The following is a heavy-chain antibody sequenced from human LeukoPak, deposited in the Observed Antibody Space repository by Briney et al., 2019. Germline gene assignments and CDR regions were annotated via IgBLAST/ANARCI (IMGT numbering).Heavy chain of an antibody. D-gene: IGHD5-12*01. V-gene: IGHV3-23*01. CDR2: ISGSGGST. CDR3: AKARGGGYSGYEPDY. CDR1: GFTFSSYG. J-gene: IGHJ4*02. Sequence: GGSLRLSCAASGFTFSSYGMSWVRQAPGKGLEWVSAISGSGGSTYYADSVKGRFTISRDNSKNTLYLQMNSLRAEDTAVYYCAKARGGGYSGYEPDYWGQGTLVTVSS.